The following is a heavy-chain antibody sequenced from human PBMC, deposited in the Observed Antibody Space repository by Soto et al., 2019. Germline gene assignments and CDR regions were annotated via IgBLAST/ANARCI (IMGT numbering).Heavy chain of an antibody. V-gene: IGHV3-30*18. D-gene: IGHD2-2*01. J-gene: IGHJ5*02. Sequence: VPLVESGGGVVQPGRSLRLSFAASGLTFSSYGMHWVRQAPGKGLEWVAVISYDGSNKYYAESVKGRFTISRDNSKNTLYLQMSSLRAEDTAVYYCAKDPPLLSSTIREEFDPWGQGTLVTVSS. CDR1: GLTFSSYG. CDR3: AKDPPLLSSTIREEFDP. CDR2: ISYDGSNK.